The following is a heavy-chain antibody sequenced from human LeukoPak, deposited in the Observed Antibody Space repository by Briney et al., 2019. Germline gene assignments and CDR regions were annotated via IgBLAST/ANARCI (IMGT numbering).Heavy chain of an antibody. V-gene: IGHV1-69*05. J-gene: IGHJ4*02. Sequence: SLKSSCKASGSTLSSSAISWVRQSPGQGLDWMGRIIPIIRTANYAQKFQGRVTITTDGSKSTAYMELSRLRSEDTAVYYCARGLVDTDMVTDYLGQGTMVSVSS. CDR3: ARGLVDTDMVTDY. CDR2: IIPIIRTA. D-gene: IGHD5-18*01. CDR1: GSTLSSSA.